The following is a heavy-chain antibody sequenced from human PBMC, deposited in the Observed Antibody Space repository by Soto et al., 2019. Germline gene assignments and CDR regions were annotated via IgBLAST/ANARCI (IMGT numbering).Heavy chain of an antibody. J-gene: IGHJ2*01. CDR2: FNPSGGST. CDR1: GYTFNSYY. CDR3: ARGGYDWYFDL. D-gene: IGHD5-18*01. V-gene: IGHV1-46*02. Sequence: QVQLVQSGAEVKKPGASVKVSCKASGYTFNSYYIHWVRQDPGQGLEWMGIFNPSGGSTNYPQKLQGRVTLTRDTSTSTGYMELSSLRSEDTAIYYCARGGYDWYFDLWGRGTLVTVSS.